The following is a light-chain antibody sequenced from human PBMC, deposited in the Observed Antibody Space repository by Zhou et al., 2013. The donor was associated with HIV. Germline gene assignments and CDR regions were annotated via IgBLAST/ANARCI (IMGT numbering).Light chain of an antibody. CDR3: HHYSNWPLT. CDR1: QSISST. CDR2: DTS. J-gene: IGKJ4*01. V-gene: IGKV3-15*01. Sequence: EIVMTQSPGTLSVSPGERATVSCRASQSISSTLAWYQQKPGQAPKLLIYDTSTRATDIPARFSGSGSGTEFTLTISSLQSEDFAVYYCHHYSNWPLTFGGGTKVEI.